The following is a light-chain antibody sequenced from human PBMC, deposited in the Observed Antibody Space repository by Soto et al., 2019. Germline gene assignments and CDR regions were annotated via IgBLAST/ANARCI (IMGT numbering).Light chain of an antibody. Sequence: TVMTQSPATLSVSPGERATLSCRASQGLGTNLAWYQQRPGQAPRLLIYAASTRATGVPARFSGSGSETEFTLTISSLQPDDFATYYCQQYNSYSTFGQGTKVEIK. CDR3: QQYNSYST. CDR1: QGLGTN. CDR2: AAS. J-gene: IGKJ1*01. V-gene: IGKV3-15*01.